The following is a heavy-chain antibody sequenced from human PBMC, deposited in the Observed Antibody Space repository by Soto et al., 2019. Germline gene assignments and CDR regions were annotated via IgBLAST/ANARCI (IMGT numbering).Heavy chain of an antibody. D-gene: IGHD3-16*01. V-gene: IGHV1-18*01. J-gene: IGHJ6*02. CDR3: AMVDVYVTPSPQDV. Sequence: QVQLVQCRAEVKNPGASVKVSCKASGYCCTRYAIAWARQALGQGLEWMGWINTYNGNTNYAQNLQGRVTLTTDTSSSTANMELTSLRSNDTAIYYCAMVDVYVTPSPQDVWGQGTTVIVSS. CDR1: GYCCTRYA. CDR2: INTYNGNT.